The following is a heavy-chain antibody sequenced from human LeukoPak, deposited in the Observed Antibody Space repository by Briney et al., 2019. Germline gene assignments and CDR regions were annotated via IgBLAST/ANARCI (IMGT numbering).Heavy chain of an antibody. J-gene: IGHJ4*02. D-gene: IGHD6-13*01. CDR2: IYAGDSDT. V-gene: IGHV5-51*01. CDR3: ARHFILGSTSWYEDY. Sequence: GEALKTSCNGFGYSFTSYWIGWVRQIPGKGLEGMGNIYAGDSDTRYSPSFQGQVTISADKSISTAYLQWTRLKASDTAMYYCARHFILGSTSWYEDYWGQGTLVTVSS. CDR1: GYSFTSYW.